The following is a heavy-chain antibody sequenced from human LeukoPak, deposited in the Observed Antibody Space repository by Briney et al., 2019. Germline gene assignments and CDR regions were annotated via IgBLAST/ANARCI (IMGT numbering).Heavy chain of an antibody. CDR1: GGSISSSSYY. D-gene: IGHD2-21*01. J-gene: IGHJ4*02. CDR3: ARAIVVAPKYYFDY. Sequence: PSETLSLTCTVSGGSISSSSYYWGWIRQPPGKGLEWIGSIYYSGTTHYNPSLESRVTISVDTSKNQFSLKLSSVTAADTAVYYCARAIVVAPKYYFDYWGQGTLVTVSS. V-gene: IGHV4-39*07. CDR2: IYYSGTT.